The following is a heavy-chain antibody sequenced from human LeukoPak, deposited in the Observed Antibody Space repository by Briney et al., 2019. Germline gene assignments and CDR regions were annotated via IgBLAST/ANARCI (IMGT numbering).Heavy chain of an antibody. D-gene: IGHD6-13*01. CDR1: GYTFTCYY. Sequence: ASVEVSCKASGYTFTCYYMHWVRQAPGQGLEWMGWINPNSGGTNYAQKFQGRVTMTRDTSISTAYMELSRLRSDDTAVYYCARDKRVAAAGFLFDYWGQGTLVTVSS. V-gene: IGHV1-2*02. J-gene: IGHJ4*02. CDR3: ARDKRVAAAGFLFDY. CDR2: INPNSGGT.